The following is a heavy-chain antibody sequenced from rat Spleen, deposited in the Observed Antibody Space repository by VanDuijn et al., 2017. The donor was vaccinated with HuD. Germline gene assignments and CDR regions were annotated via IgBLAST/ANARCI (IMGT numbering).Heavy chain of an antibody. Sequence: EVKLVESGGGLVQSGRSLKLSCAASGFNFNDHWMTWIRQAPGKGLEWVASITNTGGSTYYPDSVKGRFTISRDNAKSTLYLQMNSLRSEDTATYYCARRHYGYTDYFDYWGQGVMVTVSS. V-gene: IGHV5-31*01. CDR1: GFNFNDHW. CDR2: ITNTGGST. D-gene: IGHD1-9*01. J-gene: IGHJ2*01. CDR3: ARRHYGYTDYFDY.